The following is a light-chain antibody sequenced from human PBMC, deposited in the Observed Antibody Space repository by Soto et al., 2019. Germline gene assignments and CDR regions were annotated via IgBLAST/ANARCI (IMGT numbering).Light chain of an antibody. Sequence: QSALTQPASVSGSPGQSITISCTGTSSDVGSYNLVSWYQQHPGKAPKLMIYEGNKRPSGVSVRFSGSKSGNTASLTISGLQDEDGADYYCCSSTDTNTLVVFGGGTKLTVL. CDR1: SSDVGSYNL. V-gene: IGLV2-23*01. J-gene: IGLJ2*01. CDR2: EGN. CDR3: CSSTDTNTLVV.